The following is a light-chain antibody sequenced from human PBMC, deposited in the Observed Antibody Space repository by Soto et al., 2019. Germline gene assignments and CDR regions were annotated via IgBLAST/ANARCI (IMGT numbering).Light chain of an antibody. CDR2: DAS. V-gene: IGKV3-11*01. Sequence: EIVLTQSPATLSLSPGERATLSCRASQSVSTYLAWYQQRPGLAPRLLIYDASNRATGIPARFSGSGSGTDFTLTISSLEPEDFAVYYFQQRGSWITFGQGTRLEIK. J-gene: IGKJ5*01. CDR1: QSVSTY. CDR3: QQRGSWIT.